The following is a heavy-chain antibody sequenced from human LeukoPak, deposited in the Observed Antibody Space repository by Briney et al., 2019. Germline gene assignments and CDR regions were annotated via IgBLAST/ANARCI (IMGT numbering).Heavy chain of an antibody. CDR2: MSYSGSP. J-gene: IGHJ3*02. Sequence: SETLSLTCTVSGVSISSGGYYWTWIRQQPGKGLEWIGHMSYSGSPDYNPSLKSRVTFSVDTSKNQFSLRLRPVTAADTAVYYCARDPDFWSGFLIWGQGTMVIVSS. CDR1: GVSISSGGYY. CDR3: ARDPDFWSGFLI. D-gene: IGHD3-3*01. V-gene: IGHV4-31*03.